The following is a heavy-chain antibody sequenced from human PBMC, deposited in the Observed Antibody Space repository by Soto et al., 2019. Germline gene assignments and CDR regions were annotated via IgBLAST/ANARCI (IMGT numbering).Heavy chain of an antibody. J-gene: IGHJ4*02. CDR2: ISYDGFNR. CDR3: AGVEDEGGSFYD. Sequence: QVHLVESGGGVVQPGRSLRLSCAASGFTFGSYAMHWVRQAPGGALEWVAVISYDGFNRYYAESVKGRFTISRDNSKNTLYLQMDXLKPDDAAVYFCAGVEDEGGSFYDWGQGTLVXXSS. D-gene: IGHD1-26*01. V-gene: IGHV3-30*01. CDR1: GFTFGSYA.